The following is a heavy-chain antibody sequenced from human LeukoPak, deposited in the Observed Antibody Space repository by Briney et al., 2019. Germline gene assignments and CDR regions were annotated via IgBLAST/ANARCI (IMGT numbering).Heavy chain of an antibody. J-gene: IGHJ5*02. D-gene: IGHD6-6*01. CDR1: GYTFTGYY. CDR3: ARVTEYSSAPFDP. CDR2: INPNSGGT. Sequence: GASVNVSCKASGYTFTGYYMHWVRQAPGQGLEWMGWINPNSGGTNYAQKFQGRVTMTRDTSISTAYMELSRLRSDDTAVYYCARVTEYSSAPFDPWGQGTLVTVSS. V-gene: IGHV1-2*02.